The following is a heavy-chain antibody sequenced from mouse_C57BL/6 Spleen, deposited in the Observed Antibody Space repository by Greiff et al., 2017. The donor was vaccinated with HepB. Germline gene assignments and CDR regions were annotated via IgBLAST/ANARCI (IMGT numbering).Heavy chain of an antibody. CDR2: INPNNGGT. J-gene: IGHJ2*01. Sequence: EVQLQQSGPELVKPGASVKIPCKASGYTFTDYNMDWVKQSHGKSLEWIGDINPNNGGTIYNQKFKGKATLTVDKSSSTAYMELRSLTSEETAVYDCARAHFYGTRFDYWGQGTTLTVSS. CDR1: GYTFTDYN. CDR3: ARAHFYGTRFDY. V-gene: IGHV1-18*01. D-gene: IGHD1-1*01.